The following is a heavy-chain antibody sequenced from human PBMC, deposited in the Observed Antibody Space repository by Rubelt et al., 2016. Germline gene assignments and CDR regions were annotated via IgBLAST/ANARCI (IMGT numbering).Heavy chain of an antibody. D-gene: IGHD2-15*01. CDR2: INHSGST. CDR3: ARGIVGVGIDY. Sequence: QVQLQQWGAGLLKPSETLSLTCAVYGGSFSGYYWSWIRQPPGKGLEWIGEINHSGSTNYNPSLKSRVTISVETSKNQFSLKLSSVTAADTAVYYCARGIVGVGIDYWGQGTLVTVSS. V-gene: IGHV4-34*01. J-gene: IGHJ4*02. CDR1: GGSFSGYY.